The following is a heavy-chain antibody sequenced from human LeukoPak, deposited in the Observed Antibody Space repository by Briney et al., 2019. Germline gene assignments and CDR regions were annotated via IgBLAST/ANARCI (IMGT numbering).Heavy chain of an antibody. CDR2: TKSKINGGTT. D-gene: IGHD4-17*01. CDR3: TTVSVTTGDY. J-gene: IGHJ4*02. Sequence: GGSLRLSCAASGFTFSNAWMTCVRQAPGKGLEWVGRTKSKINGGTTDYAAPVKGRFTISRDDSKNTLYLQMNSLKTDDTAFYYCTTVSVTTGDYWGQGTLVTVSS. CDR1: GFTFSNAW. V-gene: IGHV3-15*01.